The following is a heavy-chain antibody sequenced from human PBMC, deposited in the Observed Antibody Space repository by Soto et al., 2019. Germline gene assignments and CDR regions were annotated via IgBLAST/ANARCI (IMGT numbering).Heavy chain of an antibody. D-gene: IGHD6-6*01. CDR1: GGSFSGYY. CDR3: ARGGSEQLVLYYYYGMDV. V-gene: IGHV4-34*01. Sequence: SETLSLTCAVYGGSFSGYYWSWIRQPPGKGLEWIGEINHSGSTNYNPSLKSRVTISVDTSKNQFSLRLSSVTAADTAVYYCARGGSEQLVLYYYYGMDVWGQGTTVTVSS. CDR2: INHSGST. J-gene: IGHJ6*02.